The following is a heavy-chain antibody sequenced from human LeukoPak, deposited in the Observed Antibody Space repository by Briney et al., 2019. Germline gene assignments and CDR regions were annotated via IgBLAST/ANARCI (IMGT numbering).Heavy chain of an antibody. J-gene: IGHJ4*02. CDR3: ARDSEGWGFGELFYYFDY. CDR1: GFTFSSYS. Sequence: PGGSLRLSCAASGFTFSSYSMNWVRQAPGKGLEWVSSISSSSSYIYYADSVKGRFTISRDNAKNSLYLQMNSLRAEDTAVYYCARDSEGWGFGELFYYFDYWGQGTLVTVSS. V-gene: IGHV3-21*01. CDR2: ISSSSSYI. D-gene: IGHD3-10*01.